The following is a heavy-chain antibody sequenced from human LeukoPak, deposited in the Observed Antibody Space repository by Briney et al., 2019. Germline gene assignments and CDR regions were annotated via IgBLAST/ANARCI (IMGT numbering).Heavy chain of an antibody. CDR1: GGSISSSDW. CDR3: ARDQEVYCSSTSCWTYYFDY. Sequence: SGTLSLTCAVSGGSISSSDWWSWVRQPPGKGLEWIGEIYHSGSTNYNPSLKSRVTISVDKSKNQFSLKLSSVTAADTAVYYCARDQEVYCSSTSCWTYYFDYWGQGTLVTVSS. J-gene: IGHJ4*02. D-gene: IGHD2-2*01. V-gene: IGHV4-4*02. CDR2: IYHSGST.